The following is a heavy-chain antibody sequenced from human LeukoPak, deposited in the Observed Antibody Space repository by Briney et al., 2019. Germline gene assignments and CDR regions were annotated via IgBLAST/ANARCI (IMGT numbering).Heavy chain of an antibody. Sequence: GGSLRLSCAASGFTFSSFAMHWVRKAPGKGLKYVSGIDSNGGSTYSADSVKGRFTISRDNSENTLYLQMSSLRAEDTAVYYCVKTEGYYDSGGFYSAEYFQHWGQGTLVTVSS. V-gene: IGHV3-64D*06. J-gene: IGHJ1*01. CDR1: GFTFSSFA. CDR2: IDSNGGST. D-gene: IGHD3-22*01. CDR3: VKTEGYYDSGGFYSAEYFQH.